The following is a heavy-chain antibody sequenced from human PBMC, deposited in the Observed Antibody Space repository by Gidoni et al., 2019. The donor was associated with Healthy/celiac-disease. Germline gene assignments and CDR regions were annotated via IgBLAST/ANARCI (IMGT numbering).Heavy chain of an antibody. D-gene: IGHD6-19*01. CDR1: GGSISSYY. CDR2: IYYSGST. Sequence: GGSISSYYWSWIRQPPGKGLEWIGYIYYSGSTNYNPSLKSRVTISVDTSKNQFSLKLSSVTAADPAVYYCASSSGWPYFDYWGQGTLVTVSS. CDR3: ASSSGWPYFDY. J-gene: IGHJ4*02. V-gene: IGHV4-59*01.